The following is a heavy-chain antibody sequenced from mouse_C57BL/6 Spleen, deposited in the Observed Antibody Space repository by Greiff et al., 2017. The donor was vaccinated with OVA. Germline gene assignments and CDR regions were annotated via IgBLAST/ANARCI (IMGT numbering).Heavy chain of an antibody. CDR3: ATVVNWYFDV. CDR2: IYPGDGDT. V-gene: IGHV1-82*01. D-gene: IGHD1-1*01. CDR1: GYAFSSSW. Sequence: QVQLKESGPELVKPGASVKISCKASGYAFSSSWMNWVKQRPGKGLEWIGRIYPGDGDTNYNGKFKGKATLTADKPSSTAYMQLSSLTSEDSAVYFCATVVNWYFDVWGTGTTVTVSS. J-gene: IGHJ1*03.